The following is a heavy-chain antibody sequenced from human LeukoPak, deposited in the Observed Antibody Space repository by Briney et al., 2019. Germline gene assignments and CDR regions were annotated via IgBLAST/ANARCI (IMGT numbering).Heavy chain of an antibody. V-gene: IGHV1-18*01. CDR2: ISAYNGNT. Sequence: ASVKVSCKASGYTFTSYGISWVRQAPRQGLEWMGWISAYNGNTNYAQKLQGRVTMTTDTSTSTAYMELRSLRSDDTAVYYCARDLGYSGYDYDRYYYYYYMDVWGKGTTVTVSS. CDR1: GYTFTSYG. CDR3: ARDLGYSGYDYDRYYYYYYMDV. D-gene: IGHD5-12*01. J-gene: IGHJ6*03.